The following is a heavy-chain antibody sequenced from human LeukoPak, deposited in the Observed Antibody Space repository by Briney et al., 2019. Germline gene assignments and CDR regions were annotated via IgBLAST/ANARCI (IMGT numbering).Heavy chain of an antibody. CDR3: ARGGFDYVWGSYRPLDY. J-gene: IGHJ4*02. CDR1: GFTFSSYA. D-gene: IGHD3-16*02. CDR2: ISGSGGST. Sequence: GGSLRLSCAASGFTFSSYAMSWVRQAPGKGLEWVSAISGSGGSTYYADSVKGRFTISRDNSKNTLYLQMNSLRAEDTAVYYCARGGFDYVWGSYRPLDYWGQGTLVTVSS. V-gene: IGHV3-23*01.